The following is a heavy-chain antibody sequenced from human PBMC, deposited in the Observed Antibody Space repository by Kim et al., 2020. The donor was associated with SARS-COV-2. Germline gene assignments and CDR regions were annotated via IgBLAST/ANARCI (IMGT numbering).Heavy chain of an antibody. V-gene: IGHV4-31*02. D-gene: IGHD1-7*01. J-gene: IGHJ3*02. CDR3: ARDLELAFWGRWAFDI. Sequence: SLKSRVTISVDTSKNQFSLKLSSVTAADTAVYYCARDLELAFWGRWAFDIWGQGTMVTVSS.